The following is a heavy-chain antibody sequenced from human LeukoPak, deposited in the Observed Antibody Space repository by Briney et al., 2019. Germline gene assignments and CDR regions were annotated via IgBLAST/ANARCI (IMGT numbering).Heavy chain of an antibody. CDR3: ARELSQIVWGGLDY. D-gene: IGHD2-21*01. CDR2: IQNDASTR. Sequence: QSGGSLRLSCTASGFIFSHYGMHWVRQAPGKGLEWVAVIQNDASTRNYVDSVKGRFTISRDNSENTAFLQMDSLRVEDTAVYYCARELSQIVWGGLDYGGQGTLVSVSS. V-gene: IGHV3-33*05. J-gene: IGHJ4*02. CDR1: GFIFSHYG.